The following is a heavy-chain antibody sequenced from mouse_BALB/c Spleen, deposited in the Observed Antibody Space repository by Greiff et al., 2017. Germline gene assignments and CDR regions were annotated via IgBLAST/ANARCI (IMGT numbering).Heavy chain of an antibody. D-gene: IGHD2-4*01. V-gene: IGHV3-2*02. CDR2: ISYSGST. CDR1: GYSITSDYA. J-gene: IGHJ3*01. Sequence: VQLKQSGPGLVKPSQSLSLTCTVTGYSITSDYAWNWIRQFPGNKLEWMGYISYSGSTSYNPSLKSRISITRDTSKNQFFLQLNSVTTEDTATYYCARSYDSFAYWGQGTLVTVSA. CDR3: ARSYDSFAY.